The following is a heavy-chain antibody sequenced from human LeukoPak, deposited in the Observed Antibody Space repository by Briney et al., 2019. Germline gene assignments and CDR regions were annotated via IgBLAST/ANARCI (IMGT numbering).Heavy chain of an antibody. J-gene: IGHJ6*03. CDR3: ARLPYYYYYMDV. V-gene: IGHV4-39*07. CDR1: GGSISSGGDY. CDR2: IYHSGST. Sequence: PSETLSLTCTVSGGSISSGGDYWSWIRQHPGKGLEWIGRIYHSGSTYYHPSLKSRVTVSVDTSKNQFSLKLSSVTAADTAVYYCARLPYYYYYMDVWGKGTTVTVSS.